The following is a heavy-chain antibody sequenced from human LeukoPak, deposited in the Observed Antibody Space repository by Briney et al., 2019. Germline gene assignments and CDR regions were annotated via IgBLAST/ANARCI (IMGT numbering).Heavy chain of an antibody. CDR2: IHHGGST. Sequence: SETLSLTCAVYGGSFSGYYWSWIRQPPGKGLEWVGEIHHGGSTTLIPSPKSRVTISVETSTNQFPLKLTSLTAADTAVYYWARDFKLRYFGGTDNDALDISGHGKIGT. CDR1: GGSFSGYY. J-gene: IGHJ3*02. CDR3: ARDFKLRYFGGTDNDALDI. V-gene: IGHV4-34*01. D-gene: IGHD3-9*01.